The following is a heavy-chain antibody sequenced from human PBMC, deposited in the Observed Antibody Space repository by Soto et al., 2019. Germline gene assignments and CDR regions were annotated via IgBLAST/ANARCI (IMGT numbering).Heavy chain of an antibody. CDR3: AREAGDPLGVGSYYYMDV. D-gene: IGHD7-27*01. CDR1: GFTFSSYD. V-gene: IGHV3-13*01. J-gene: IGHJ6*03. CDR2: IGTAGDT. Sequence: ESGGGLVQPGGSLRLSCAASGFTFSSYDMHWVRQATGKGLEWVSAIGTAGDTYYPGSVKGRFTISRENAKNSLYLQMNSLRAGDTAVYYCAREAGDPLGVGSYYYMDVWGKGTTVTVSS.